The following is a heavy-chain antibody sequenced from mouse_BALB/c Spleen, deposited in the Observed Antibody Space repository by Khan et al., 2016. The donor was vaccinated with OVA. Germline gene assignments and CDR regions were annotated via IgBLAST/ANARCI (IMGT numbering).Heavy chain of an antibody. CDR1: GYSITSDYA. J-gene: IGHJ2*02. D-gene: IGHD2-3*01. Sequence: EVKLLESGPGLVKPSQSLSLTCTVTGYSITSDYAWNWIRQFPGNKLEWMGFISYSGNTKYNPSLKSRFSITRDTSKNQFFLQLNSVTTEDTATYYCARVDGGDFDYWGQGTSLTVSS. V-gene: IGHV3-2*02. CDR2: ISYSGNT. CDR3: ARVDGGDFDY.